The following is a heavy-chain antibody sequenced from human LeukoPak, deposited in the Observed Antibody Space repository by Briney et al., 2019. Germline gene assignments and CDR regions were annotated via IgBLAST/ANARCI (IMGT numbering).Heavy chain of an antibody. CDR3: ARDRNVKTLPTYMDV. J-gene: IGHJ6*03. D-gene: IGHD1-1*01. CDR2: ISGSGGST. CDR1: GFTFSSYA. V-gene: IGHV3-23*01. Sequence: GGSLRLSCAASGFTFSSYAMSWVRQAPGKGLEWVSAISGSGGSTYYADSVKGRFTISRDNAKNSLYLQMNSLRAEDTAVYYCARDRNVKTLPTYMDVWGKGTTVTVSS.